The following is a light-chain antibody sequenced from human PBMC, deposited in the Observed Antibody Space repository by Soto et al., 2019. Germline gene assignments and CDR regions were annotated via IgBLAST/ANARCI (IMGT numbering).Light chain of an antibody. Sequence: EIVMTQSPATLSVSPGERATLSCRASQTVAANLAWYQQKPGQAPRLLIYAASTRATGIPARFSGIGSGTEFTLTIRSLQSEDFAVYSCQQYNNWPYTFGQGTKLEIK. J-gene: IGKJ2*01. CDR2: AAS. CDR3: QQYNNWPYT. CDR1: QTVAAN. V-gene: IGKV3-15*01.